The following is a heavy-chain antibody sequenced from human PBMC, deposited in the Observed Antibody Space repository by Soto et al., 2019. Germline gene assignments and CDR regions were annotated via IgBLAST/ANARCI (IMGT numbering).Heavy chain of an antibody. D-gene: IGHD3-9*01. J-gene: IGHJ4*02. CDR3: ARARRWVLTGYWEFDY. CDR2: INPYNGHR. CDR1: GYTFSSYG. Sequence: QVQLVQSGAEVKKPGASVEVSCKASGYTFSSYGINWVRQAPGQGLEWMGWINPYNGHRNHAQEFQDGVTMTTDTSTTTAYMELRGLRSDDTAVYYCARARRWVLTGYWEFDYWGQGTLVTVSS. V-gene: IGHV1-18*04.